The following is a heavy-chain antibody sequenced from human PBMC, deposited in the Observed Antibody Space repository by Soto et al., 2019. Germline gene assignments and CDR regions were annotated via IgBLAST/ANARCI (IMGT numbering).Heavy chain of an antibody. CDR1: GATFNDYT. J-gene: IGHJ6*03. V-gene: IGHV1-69*08. CDR3: ASGKSEMSKDRMCFYYYMDV. D-gene: IGHD2-15*01. CDR2: VIPLLDAS. Sequence: QVQLVQSGAEVKKPGSSVRISCAASGATFNDYTFTWVRRAPGQGLEWMGRVIPLLDASNYAEKFQDRVTITADTSTSTVCVELSGLKSEDSAIYYCASGKSEMSKDRMCFYYYMDVWGKGTTVTVSS.